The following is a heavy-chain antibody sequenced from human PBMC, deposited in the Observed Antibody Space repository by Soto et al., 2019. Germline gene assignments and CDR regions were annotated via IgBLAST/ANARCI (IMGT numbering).Heavy chain of an antibody. CDR2: ISPHNGNT. CDR1: GYTFTNYG. Sequence: QVQLVQSGVEVKKPGASVKVSCKASGYTFTNYGLSWVRQAPGQGFEWMGWISPHNGNTNYAQNVQGRVTLTTDTSTSTATIELRSLRSDDTAVYYCTRGPSSGWYYFDYWGQGTLVTVSS. D-gene: IGHD6-19*01. J-gene: IGHJ4*02. V-gene: IGHV1-18*01. CDR3: TRGPSSGWYYFDY.